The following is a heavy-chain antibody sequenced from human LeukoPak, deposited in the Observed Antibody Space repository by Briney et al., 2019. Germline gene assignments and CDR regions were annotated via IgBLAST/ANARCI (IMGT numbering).Heavy chain of an antibody. Sequence: ASVKVSCKASGYTFTGYHMHWVRQAPGQGLEWMGRINPNSGDTNYAQKFQGRVAMTRDTSISTAFMELTSLRSEDTAVYYCATAGSTAAFDIWGQGTMVTVSS. D-gene: IGHD2-2*01. V-gene: IGHV1-2*06. CDR3: ATAGSTAAFDI. CDR2: INPNSGDT. J-gene: IGHJ3*02. CDR1: GYTFTGYH.